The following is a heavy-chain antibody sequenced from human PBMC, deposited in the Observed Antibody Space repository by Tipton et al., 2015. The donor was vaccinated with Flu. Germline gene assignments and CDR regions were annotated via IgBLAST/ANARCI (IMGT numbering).Heavy chain of an antibody. Sequence: LSLTCSVSGDSMGSRYYWGWIRQAPGKGLEWIGNIHYSGSPHYNPSLKSRVTITVDTSKNQFSLRLSSMTAADTAVYYCARSTYYYGSGSSDYWGQGTLVTVSS. CDR2: IHYSGSP. CDR1: GDSMGSRYY. J-gene: IGHJ4*02. D-gene: IGHD3-10*01. V-gene: IGHV4-38-2*01. CDR3: ARSTYYYGSGSSDY.